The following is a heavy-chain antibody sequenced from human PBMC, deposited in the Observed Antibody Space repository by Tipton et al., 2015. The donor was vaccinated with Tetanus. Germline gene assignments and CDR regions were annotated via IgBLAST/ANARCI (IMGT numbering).Heavy chain of an antibody. CDR3: ARVPFLTGYYDY. CDR1: GGSFSGYY. D-gene: IGHD3-9*01. Sequence: TLSLTCAVYGGSFSGYYWSWIRQPPGKGLEWIGEINHSGSTNYNPSLKSRVTISVDTSKNQFSLKLSSVTAADTAVYYCARVPFLTGYYDYWGQGTLVTVSS. J-gene: IGHJ4*02. V-gene: IGHV4-34*01. CDR2: INHSGST.